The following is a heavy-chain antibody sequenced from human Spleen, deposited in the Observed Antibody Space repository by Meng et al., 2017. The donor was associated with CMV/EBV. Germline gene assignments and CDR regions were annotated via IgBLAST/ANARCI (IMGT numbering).Heavy chain of an antibody. V-gene: IGHV4-39*07. CDR3: ARVGYSSSWTGYYFDY. CDR1: GASFSSSSPY. J-gene: IGHJ4*02. D-gene: IGHD6-13*01. CDR2: MYYTGST. Sequence: SETLSLTCTVSGASFSSSSPYWGWIRQPPGKGLEWIASMYYTGSTYSNPSLKSRVSISVDPTNNQFSLKLSSVTAADTAVYYCARVGYSSSWTGYYFDYWGQGTLVTVSS.